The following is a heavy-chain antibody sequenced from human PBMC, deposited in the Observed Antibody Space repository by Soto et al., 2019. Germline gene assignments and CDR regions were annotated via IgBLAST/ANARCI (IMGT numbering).Heavy chain of an antibody. J-gene: IGHJ4*02. CDR2: ISGGGGST. Sequence: EVQLSESGGGLVQPGGSLRLSCAASGFSFAGYALTWVRLAPGKGLEWVASISGGGGSTYYADSVKGRFSISRDNSNRMVYLQMGSLKAGDTAVYYCAKTETFNGYYNAFDYWGLGTRVTVSS. D-gene: IGHD3-9*01. CDR1: GFSFAGYA. CDR3: AKTETFNGYYNAFDY. V-gene: IGHV3-23*01.